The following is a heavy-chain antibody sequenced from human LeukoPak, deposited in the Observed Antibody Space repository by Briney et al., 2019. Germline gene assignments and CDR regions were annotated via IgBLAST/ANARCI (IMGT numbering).Heavy chain of an antibody. J-gene: IGHJ4*02. CDR3: ARHGSSEFDY. V-gene: IGHV4-39*01. CDR2: MYYSGST. D-gene: IGHD3-3*01. Sequence: SETLSLTCTVSGGSISSKSHYRGWIRQPPGKGLEWIWSMYYSGSTYYNPSLQSRVTMSVDTSKNQFSLRLTSVTAADTAVYYCARHGSSEFDYWGQGTLVTVSS. CDR1: GGSISSKSHY.